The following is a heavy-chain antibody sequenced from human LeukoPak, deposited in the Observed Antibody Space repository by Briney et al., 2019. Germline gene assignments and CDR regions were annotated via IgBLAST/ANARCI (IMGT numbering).Heavy chain of an antibody. V-gene: IGHV4-59*01. D-gene: IGHD2-2*01. J-gene: IGHJ6*04. CDR2: IYYSGST. Sequence: SETLSLTCTVSGGSISSYYWSWIRQPPGKGLEWIGYIYYSGSTNYNPSLKSRVTISVDTSKNQFSLKLSSVTAADTAVYYCARLIGYCSSTSCWDYYYYGMGVWGKGTTVTVSS. CDR3: ARLIGYCSSTSCWDYYYYGMGV. CDR1: GGSISSYY.